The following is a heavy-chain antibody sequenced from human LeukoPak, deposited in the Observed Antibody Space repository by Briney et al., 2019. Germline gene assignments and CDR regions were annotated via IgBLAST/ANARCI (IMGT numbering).Heavy chain of an antibody. CDR2: IYYSGST. D-gene: IGHD4-23*01. V-gene: IGHV4-30-4*08. Sequence: PSQTLSLTCTVSGGSISSGNYYWSWIRQPPGKGLEWIGYIYYSGSTYYNPSLKSRVTISVDTSKNQFSLKLSSVTAADTAVYYCARRTPTDYGGKKMDAFDIWGQGTMVTVSS. CDR1: GGSISSGNYY. J-gene: IGHJ3*02. CDR3: ARRTPTDYGGKKMDAFDI.